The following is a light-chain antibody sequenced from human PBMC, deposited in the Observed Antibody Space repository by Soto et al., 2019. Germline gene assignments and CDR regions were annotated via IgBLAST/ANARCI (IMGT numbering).Light chain of an antibody. V-gene: IGLV2-8*01. CDR3: TSYAGTYSFFYV. CDR1: SRDVGAYNY. CDR2: EVS. Sequence: ARTQPPSASGSPGQSVTISCTGTSRDVGAYNYVSWYQQLPGKAPKLIIYEVSKRPSGVPDRFPGSKSGNTASLTVSGLQAEDEADYYCTSYAGTYSFFYVFGTGTKVTVL. J-gene: IGLJ1*01.